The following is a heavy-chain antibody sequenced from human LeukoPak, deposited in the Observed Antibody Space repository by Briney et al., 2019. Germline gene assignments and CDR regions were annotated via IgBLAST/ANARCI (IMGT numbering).Heavy chain of an antibody. J-gene: IGHJ4*02. CDR2: INPSGGST. D-gene: IGHD6-19*01. Sequence: ASVKVSCKASGYTFTNYYMHWVRQAPGQGLEWMGIINPSGGSTSYAQKFQGRVTMTRDMSTSTVYMELSSLRAEDTAVYYCAKDTSTISVSGTCFDYWGQGTLVTVSS. CDR3: AKDTSTISVSGTCFDY. CDR1: GYTFTNYY. V-gene: IGHV1-46*01.